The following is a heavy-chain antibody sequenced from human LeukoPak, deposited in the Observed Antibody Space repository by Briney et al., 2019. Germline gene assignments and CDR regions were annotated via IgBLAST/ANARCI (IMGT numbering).Heavy chain of an antibody. J-gene: IGHJ4*02. Sequence: ASVKVSCKASGYTFTGYYMHWVRQAPGQGLEWMGWINPNSGGTNYAQKFQGRVTMTRDTSISTAYMKLSRLRSDDTAVYYCARGYCSSTSCYGYFDYWGQGTLVTVSS. D-gene: IGHD2-2*01. CDR1: GYTFTGYY. CDR2: INPNSGGT. V-gene: IGHV1-2*02. CDR3: ARGYCSSTSCYGYFDY.